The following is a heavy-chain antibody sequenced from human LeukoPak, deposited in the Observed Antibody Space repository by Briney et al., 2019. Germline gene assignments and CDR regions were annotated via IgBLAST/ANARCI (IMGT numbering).Heavy chain of an antibody. CDR1: GRYFSGHY. CDR2: INHSGRT. V-gene: IGHV4-34*01. J-gene: IGHJ4*02. D-gene: IGHD2-21*02. CDR3: ALRPFVCGGDCYSLDY. Sequence: DPSETLSLACAVHGRYFSGHYWGTIRQPPGKGLGWNGEINHSGRTNDNPSHERVVMIWVDTSKKQFSLMLSSVSAAATAVYYCALRPFVCGGDCYSLDYWGQGTLVTVSS.